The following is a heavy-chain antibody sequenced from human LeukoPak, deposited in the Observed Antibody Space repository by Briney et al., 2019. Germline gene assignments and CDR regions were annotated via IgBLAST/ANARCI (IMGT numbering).Heavy chain of an antibody. J-gene: IGHJ6*03. CDR2: IYHRGST. D-gene: IGHD1-26*01. V-gene: IGHV4-38-2*02. Sequence: SETLSLTCTVSGYSISSGYYWGWIRPPPGKGLEWIGSIYHRGSTYYNPPLKSRVTISVDTSKNQFPLQLTSVTAADAAVYYSAGGGSYYYYYYMAVWGKGTTVTVSS. CDR3: AGGGSYYYYYYMAV. CDR1: GYSISSGYY.